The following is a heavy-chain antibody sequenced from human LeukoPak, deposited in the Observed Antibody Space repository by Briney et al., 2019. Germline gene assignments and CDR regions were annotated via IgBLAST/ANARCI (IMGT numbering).Heavy chain of an antibody. V-gene: IGHV4-4*07. D-gene: IGHD2-15*01. Sequence: PSETLSLTCTVSGGSISSYYWSWIRQPAGKGLEWIGRIYNSGSTNYNPSLKSRVTISVDKSKNQFSLKLSSVTAADTAVYYCAGGYCSGGSCYPSRYFDLWGRGTLVTVSS. CDR2: IYNSGST. CDR3: AGGYCSGGSCYPSRYFDL. CDR1: GGSISSYY. J-gene: IGHJ2*01.